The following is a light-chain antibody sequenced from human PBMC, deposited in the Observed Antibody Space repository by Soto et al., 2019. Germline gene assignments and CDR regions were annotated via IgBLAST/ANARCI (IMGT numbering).Light chain of an antibody. V-gene: IGKV1-27*01. CDR1: QGINNT. Sequence: DIQLTQSPSSLSASVGDRVTITCRASQGINNTLAWYQQKSGKVPSLLIFAASTLQSGVPSRFSGSGFGTLFTLTISSLQPEDSATYYCQQSYYIPRSFGQGTKLQI. CDR2: AAS. CDR3: QQSYYIPRS. J-gene: IGKJ2*03.